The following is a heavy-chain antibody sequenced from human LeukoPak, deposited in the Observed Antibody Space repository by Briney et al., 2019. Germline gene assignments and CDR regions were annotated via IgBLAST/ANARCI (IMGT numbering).Heavy chain of an antibody. J-gene: IGHJ6*02. V-gene: IGHV1-69*13. CDR1: GGTFSSYA. Sequence: ASVKVSCKASGGTFSSYAISWVRQAPGQGLEWMGGIIPIFGTANYAQKFQGRVTITADESTSTAYMELSSLRSEDTAVYYCARDPPDDYYYYGMDVWGQGTTVTVSS. CDR2: IIPIFGTA. CDR3: ARDPPDDYYYYGMDV.